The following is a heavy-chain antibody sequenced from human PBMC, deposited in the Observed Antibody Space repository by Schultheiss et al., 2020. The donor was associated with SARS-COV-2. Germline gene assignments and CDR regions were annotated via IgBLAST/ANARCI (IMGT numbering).Heavy chain of an antibody. Sequence: GGSLRLSCAASGFTFSSYSMNWVRQAPGKGLEWVSYISSSGSTIYYADSVKGRFTISRDNAKNSLYLQMNSLRAEDTAVYYCARDIAVAGVNWFDPWGQGTLVTVSS. D-gene: IGHD6-19*01. CDR3: ARDIAVAGVNWFDP. V-gene: IGHV3-48*04. J-gene: IGHJ5*02. CDR2: ISSSGSTI. CDR1: GFTFSSYS.